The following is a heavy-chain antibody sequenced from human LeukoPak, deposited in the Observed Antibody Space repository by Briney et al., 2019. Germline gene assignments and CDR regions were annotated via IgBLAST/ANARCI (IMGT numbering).Heavy chain of an antibody. J-gene: IGHJ4*02. D-gene: IGHD2-2*01. CDR2: ISGSGGST. Sequence: PGGSLTLSCAASGFTFSSYAMSWVRQAPGKGLEWVSAISGSGGSTYYADSVKGRFTISRDNSKNTLYLQMNSLRAEDTAVYYCAKARFCSSISCHKGVFDYWVQGTLVTVSS. V-gene: IGHV3-23*01. CDR1: GFTFSSYA. CDR3: AKARFCSSISCHKGVFDY.